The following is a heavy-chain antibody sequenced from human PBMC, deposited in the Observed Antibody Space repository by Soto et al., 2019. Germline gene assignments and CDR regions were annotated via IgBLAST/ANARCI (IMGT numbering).Heavy chain of an antibody. D-gene: IGHD2-2*01. V-gene: IGHV4-34*01. CDR2: INNSGST. CDR1: GGSFSGYY. Sequence: QVQLQQWGAGLLKPSETLSLTCAVYGGSFSGYYWSWIRQPPGKGLEWIGEINNSGSTNYNPSLKSRVAISVHTCKNQFSPKLSSVTAADTAVYYCARGPGYCSSTSCYIIAVAGRGLFDYWGQGTLVTVSS. J-gene: IGHJ4*02. CDR3: ARGPGYCSSTSCYIIAVAGRGLFDY.